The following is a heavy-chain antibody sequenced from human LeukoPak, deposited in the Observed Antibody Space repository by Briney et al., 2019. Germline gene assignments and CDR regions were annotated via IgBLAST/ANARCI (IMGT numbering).Heavy chain of an antibody. Sequence: SETLSLTCTVSGGSISSNSYYWGWIRQPPGKGLEWIGSIYYSGSTYYNPSLKSRVTISVDTSKNQISLKLSSVTAADTAVYYCARQYCSSWYRFDPWGQGTLVTVSS. J-gene: IGHJ5*02. V-gene: IGHV4-39*01. D-gene: IGHD6-13*01. CDR2: IYYSGST. CDR3: ARQYCSSWYRFDP. CDR1: GGSISSNSYY.